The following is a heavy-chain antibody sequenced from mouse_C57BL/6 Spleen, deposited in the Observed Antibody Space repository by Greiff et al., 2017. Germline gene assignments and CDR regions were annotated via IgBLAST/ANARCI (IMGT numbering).Heavy chain of an antibody. D-gene: IGHD1-1*01. CDR2: IYPGDGDT. CDR1: GYAFSSSW. Sequence: QVQLQQSGPELVKPGASVKISCKASGYAFSSSWMNWVKQRPGKGLEWIGRIYPGDGDTNYNGKFKGKATLTADNSSSTAYMQLSSLTSEDSAVYFCARAPDTTVVAHLCFDVWGTGTTVTVSS. V-gene: IGHV1-82*01. J-gene: IGHJ1*03. CDR3: ARAPDTTVVAHLCFDV.